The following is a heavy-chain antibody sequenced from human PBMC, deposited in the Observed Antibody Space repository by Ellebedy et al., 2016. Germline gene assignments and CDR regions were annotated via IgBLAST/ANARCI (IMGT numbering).Heavy chain of an antibody. CDR3: ARSLGYGDDDY. CDR2: INHSGST. V-gene: IGHV4-34*01. D-gene: IGHD4-17*01. CDR1: GGSFSGYY. Sequence: SETLSLTXAVYGGSFSGYYWSWIRQPPGKGLEWIGEINHSGSTNYNPSLKSRVTISVDTSKNQFSLKLSSVTAADTAVYYCARSLGYGDDDYWGQGTLVTVSS. J-gene: IGHJ4*02.